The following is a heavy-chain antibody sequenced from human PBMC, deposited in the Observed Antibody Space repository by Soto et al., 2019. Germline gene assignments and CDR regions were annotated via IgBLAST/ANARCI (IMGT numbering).Heavy chain of an antibody. Sequence: ASVKVSCKASGYTFTNYGLHWVRQAPGQRLEWMGWINPGNGNTKYSKNFQGRVTISSDTSASTAHMELSSLRSEDTAVYYCARDSTTWYDYYYYGMDVWGQGTTVTVSS. CDR1: GYTFTNYG. V-gene: IGHV1-3*01. CDR3: ARDSTTWYDYYYYGMDV. D-gene: IGHD6-13*01. CDR2: INPGNGNT. J-gene: IGHJ6*02.